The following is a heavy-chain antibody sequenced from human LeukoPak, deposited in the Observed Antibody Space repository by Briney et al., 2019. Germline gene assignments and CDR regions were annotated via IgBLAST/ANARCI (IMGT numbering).Heavy chain of an antibody. V-gene: IGHV3-23*01. CDR2: ISGSGGST. D-gene: IGHD6-19*01. CDR1: GFTFSSYG. Sequence: GGSLRLSCAASGFTFSSYGMSWVRQAPGKGLEWVSAISGSGGSTYYADSVKGRFTISRDNAKNSLYLQMNSLRAEDTALYYCARDSIAVAGDSGDFAYWGQGTLVTVSS. J-gene: IGHJ4*02. CDR3: ARDSIAVAGDSGDFAY.